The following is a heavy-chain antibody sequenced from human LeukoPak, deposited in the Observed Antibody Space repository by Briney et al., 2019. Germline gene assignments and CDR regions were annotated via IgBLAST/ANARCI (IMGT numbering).Heavy chain of an antibody. CDR2: IYYSGST. J-gene: IGHJ3*02. D-gene: IGHD1-26*01. CDR3: ARHLYSRRLHDFDI. Sequence: SETLSLTCTVSGGSISSSSDYGGWIRRPPGKGLECVGSIYYSGSTYYNPSRKSRVTISVDTAKNQFSLKLRSATDADTAVYYCARHLYSRRLHDFDIRGQGTMASVCS. CDR1: GGSISSSSDY. V-gene: IGHV4-39*01.